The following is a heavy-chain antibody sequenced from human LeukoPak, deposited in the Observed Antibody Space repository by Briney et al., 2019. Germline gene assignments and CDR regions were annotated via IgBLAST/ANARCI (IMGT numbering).Heavy chain of an antibody. CDR1: GFTFHNYA. CDR2: IGGSGDTT. J-gene: IGHJ5*02. CDR3: VLCSGGSCYHNWFDP. Sequence: PGGSLRLSCAASGFTFHNYAMKWVRQAPGKGLEWVSVIGGSGDTTFYADPVKGRFTISRDNAKNTLYLQMNSLRAEDTALYYCVLCSGGSCYHNWFDPWGQGTLVTVSS. D-gene: IGHD2-15*01. V-gene: IGHV3-23*01.